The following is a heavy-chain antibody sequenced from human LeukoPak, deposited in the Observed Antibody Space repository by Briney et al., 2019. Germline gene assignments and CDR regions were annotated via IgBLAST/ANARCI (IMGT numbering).Heavy chain of an antibody. CDR3: AYSGTGYFETPNAFDI. CDR2: IYSGGST. CDR1: GFTVSSNY. J-gene: IGHJ3*02. D-gene: IGHD3/OR15-3a*01. Sequence: GGSLRLSCAASGFTVSSNYMSWVRQAPGKGLEWVSVIYSGGSTYYADSVKGRFTISRDNSKNTLYLQMNSLRAEDTAVYYCAYSGTGYFETPNAFDIWGQGTMVTVSS. V-gene: IGHV3-53*01.